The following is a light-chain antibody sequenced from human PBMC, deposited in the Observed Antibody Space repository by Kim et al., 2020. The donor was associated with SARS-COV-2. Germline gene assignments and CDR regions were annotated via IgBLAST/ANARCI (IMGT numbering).Light chain of an antibody. Sequence: APGKTARITCGGNNIGSKSVHRYQQKPGKAPVLVIYYVSDRPSGIPERFSGSNSGNTATLTISRVEAGDEADYHCQVWDSSSDHPVFGGGTQLTVL. CDR1: NIGSKS. CDR3: QVWDSSSDHPV. J-gene: IGLJ3*02. CDR2: YVS. V-gene: IGLV3-21*04.